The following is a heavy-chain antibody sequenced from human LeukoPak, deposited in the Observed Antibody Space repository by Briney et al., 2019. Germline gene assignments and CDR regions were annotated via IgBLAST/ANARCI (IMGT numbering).Heavy chain of an antibody. CDR2: IYYSGST. CDR1: GGSISSYY. J-gene: IGHJ4*02. D-gene: IGHD5-12*01. V-gene: IGHV4-59*01. CDR3: AREGRYSGYAD. Sequence: PSETLSFTCTVSGGSISSYYWSWIRQPPGKGLEWIGYIYYSGSTNYNPSLKSRVTISVDTSKNQFSLKLSSVTAADTAVYYCAREGRYSGYADWGQGTLVTVSS.